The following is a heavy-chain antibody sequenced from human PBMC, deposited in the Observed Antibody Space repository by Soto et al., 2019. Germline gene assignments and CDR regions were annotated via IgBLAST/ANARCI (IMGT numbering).Heavy chain of an antibody. CDR2: IDPNSGGT. V-gene: IGHV1-2*04. CDR1: GYTFTGYY. J-gene: IGHJ6*02. CDR3: ARDAVAQVRYYYYGMDV. Sequence: ASVKVSCKASGYTFTGYYMHWVRQAPGQGLEWMGWIDPNSGGTNYAQKFQGWVTMTRDTSISTAYMELSRLRSDDTAVYYCARDAVAQVRYYYYGMDVWGQGTTVTVSS. D-gene: IGHD6-19*01.